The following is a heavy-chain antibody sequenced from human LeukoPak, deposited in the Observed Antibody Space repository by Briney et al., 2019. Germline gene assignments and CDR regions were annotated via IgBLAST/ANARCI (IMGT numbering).Heavy chain of an antibody. D-gene: IGHD6-13*01. J-gene: IGHJ4*02. CDR2: IYYSGST. V-gene: IGHV4-59*01. CDR1: GGSISSYY. Sequence: SETLSLTCTVSGGSISSYYWSWIRQPPGKGLEWIGYIYYSGSTNYNPSLKSRVTISVDTSKNQFSLKLSSVTAADTAVYYCARAETGYSSSYTLGYFDYWGQGTLVTVSS. CDR3: ARAETGYSSSYTLGYFDY.